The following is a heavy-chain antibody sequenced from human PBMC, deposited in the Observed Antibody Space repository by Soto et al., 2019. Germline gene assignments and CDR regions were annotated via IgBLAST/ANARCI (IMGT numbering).Heavy chain of an antibody. CDR2: INAGNGNT. CDR3: ARSYGSGSHLTYYYYMDV. V-gene: IGHV1-3*01. Sequence: ASVKVSCKASGYTFTSYAMHWVRQAPGQRLEWMGWINAGNGNTKYSQKFQGRVTITRDTSASTAYMELSSLRSEDTAVYYCARSYGSGSHLTYYYYMDVWGKGTTVTVSS. CDR1: GYTFTSYA. J-gene: IGHJ6*03. D-gene: IGHD3-10*01.